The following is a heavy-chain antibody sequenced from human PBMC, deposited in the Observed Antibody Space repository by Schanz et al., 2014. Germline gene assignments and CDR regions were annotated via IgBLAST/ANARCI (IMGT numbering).Heavy chain of an antibody. CDR2: ISNSGDYT. CDR1: GFSFSNYA. J-gene: IGHJ3*02. D-gene: IGHD2-15*01. CDR3: AKAIVAAPYGVFDI. Sequence: EMQVLESGGGLAQPGGSLRLSCAGSGFSFSNYAMTWVRQAPGKGLEWVSGISNSGDYTYSADSVKGRFTISRDNSKNTLYLQMHNRRAEDTAVYHCAKAIVAAPYGVFDIWGQGTMVTVSS. V-gene: IGHV3-23*01.